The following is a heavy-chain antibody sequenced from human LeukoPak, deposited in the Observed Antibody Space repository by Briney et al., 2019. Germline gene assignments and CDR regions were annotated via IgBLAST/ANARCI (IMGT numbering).Heavy chain of an antibody. D-gene: IGHD4-11*01. J-gene: IGHJ4*02. CDR2: IYYSGST. CDR1: GGSISSSSYY. Sequence: SETLSLTCTVSGGSISSSSYYWGWIRQPPGKGLEWIGSIYYSGSTYYNPSLKSRVTISVDTSKNQFSLKLSSVTAADTAVYYCARQYDYSNYFWGQGTLVTVSS. V-gene: IGHV4-39*01. CDR3: ARQYDYSNYF.